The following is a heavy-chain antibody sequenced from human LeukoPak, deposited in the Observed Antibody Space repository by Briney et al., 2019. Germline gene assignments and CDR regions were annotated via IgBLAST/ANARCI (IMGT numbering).Heavy chain of an antibody. J-gene: IGHJ4*02. CDR3: ARTGSTVTMLYPFDH. CDR2: ISYSGIT. V-gene: IGHV4-59*13. CDR1: GGSISGYH. D-gene: IGHD4-17*01. Sequence: SETLSLTCIVSGGSISGYHWGWIRQPPGKGLEWIGYISYSGITNYNPSLKSRVSISVDTSKNQFSLKLSSVTAADTAVYYCARTGSTVTMLYPFDHWGQGTLVTVSS.